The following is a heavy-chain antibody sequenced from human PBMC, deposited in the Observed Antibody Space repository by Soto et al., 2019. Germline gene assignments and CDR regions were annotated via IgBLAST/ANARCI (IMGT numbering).Heavy chain of an antibody. CDR2: INAGNGNT. CDR1: GYIFTTYA. D-gene: IGHD3-22*01. CDR3: ARSGAPFHYYDSSGYPGY. Sequence: ASVKVSCKASGYIFTTYAMHWVRQAPGQRLEWMGWINAGNGNTKYSQKFQGRVTITRDTSASTAYMELSSLRSEDTAVYYCARSGAPFHYYDSSGYPGYWGQGTLVTVSS. V-gene: IGHV1-3*01. J-gene: IGHJ4*02.